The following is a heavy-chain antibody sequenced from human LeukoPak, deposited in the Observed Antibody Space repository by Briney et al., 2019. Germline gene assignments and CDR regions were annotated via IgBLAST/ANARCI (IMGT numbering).Heavy chain of an antibody. J-gene: IGHJ4*02. D-gene: IGHD1-20*01. CDR3: ATLTGTTYPYYFDF. Sequence: SETLSLTCTVSGGSMSRYYWNWIRQPPGKGLEWVGFIYYSGSTSYNPSLKSRVTISVDTSRNQFSLRLRSVTAANTAVYYCATLTGTTYPYYFDFWGQATLVTVSS. CDR2: IYYSGST. V-gene: IGHV4-59*01. CDR1: GGSMSRYY.